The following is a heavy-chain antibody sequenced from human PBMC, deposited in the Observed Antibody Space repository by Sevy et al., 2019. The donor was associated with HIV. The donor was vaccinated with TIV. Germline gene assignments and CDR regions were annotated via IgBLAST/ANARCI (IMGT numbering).Heavy chain of an antibody. V-gene: IGHV3-53*01. Sequence: AGSLRLSCAASGFTVSSDYMSWVRQAPGKGLEWVSAIYSGGNTYYADSVKGRFTISRDNSKNTVYLQINSLRAEDTAVYYSARETISGYNLWGQGTLVTVSS. CDR2: IYSGGNT. D-gene: IGHD5-12*01. CDR1: GFTVSSDY. CDR3: ARETISGYNL. J-gene: IGHJ4*02.